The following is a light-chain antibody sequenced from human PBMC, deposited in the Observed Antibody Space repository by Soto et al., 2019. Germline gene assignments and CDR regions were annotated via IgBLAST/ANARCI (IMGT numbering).Light chain of an antibody. CDR3: LHDYSFPWT. CDR1: QDIKND. J-gene: IGKJ1*01. V-gene: IGKV1-6*01. Sequence: AIQMTQAPSSLSASVTDRVTITCRASQDIKNDLGWYQQKPGKAPELLIYAASSLQSGVPSRFSGSGSGTPFTLTLSSLQPEDVATYDCLHDYSFPWTFRQGTKVEVK. CDR2: AAS.